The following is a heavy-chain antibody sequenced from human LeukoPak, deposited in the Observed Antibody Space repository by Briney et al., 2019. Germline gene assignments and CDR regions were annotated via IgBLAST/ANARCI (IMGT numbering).Heavy chain of an antibody. J-gene: IGHJ6*03. V-gene: IGHV1-69*13. D-gene: IGHD2-2*01. CDR2: IIPIFGTA. Sequence: ASVKVSCKASGGTFSSYAISWVRQAPGQGLEWMGGIIPIFGTANYAQKFQGRVTITADESTSTAYMELSSLRSEDTAVYYCARAGMPRYYYYYMDVWGKGTTVTVSS. CDR1: GGTFSSYA. CDR3: ARAGMPRYYYYYMDV.